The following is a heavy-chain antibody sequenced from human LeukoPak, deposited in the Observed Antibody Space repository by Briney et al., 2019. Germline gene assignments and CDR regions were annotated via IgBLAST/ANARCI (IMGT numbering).Heavy chain of an antibody. V-gene: IGHV4-59*01. Sequence: PSGTLSLTCAVSGGSISSYYWSWIRQPPGKGLEWIGYIYYSGSTNYNPSLKSRVTISVDTSKNQFSLKLSSVTAADTAVYYCARTVGGYSYGLYYYYYYMDVWGKGTTVTVSS. CDR1: GGSISSYY. CDR2: IYYSGST. J-gene: IGHJ6*03. D-gene: IGHD5-18*01. CDR3: ARTVGGYSYGLYYYYYYMDV.